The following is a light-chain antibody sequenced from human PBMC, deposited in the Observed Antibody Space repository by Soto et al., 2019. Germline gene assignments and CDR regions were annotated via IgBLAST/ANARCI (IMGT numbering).Light chain of an antibody. CDR3: QQYNSYS. V-gene: IGKV1-5*03. Sequence: DIHITQSPSTLSASVGDRVTITCRASQSISSWLAWYQQKTGKAPKLLIYKASSLESGVPSRFSGSGSGTEFTLTISSLQPDDFATYYCQQYNSYSFGQGTKVDIK. CDR1: QSISSW. J-gene: IGKJ1*01. CDR2: KAS.